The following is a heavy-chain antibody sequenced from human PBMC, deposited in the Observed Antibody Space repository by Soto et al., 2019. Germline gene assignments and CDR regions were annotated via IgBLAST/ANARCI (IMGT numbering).Heavy chain of an antibody. CDR3: ARGAAYYYYYMDV. CDR1: GGSFSGYY. J-gene: IGHJ6*03. V-gene: IGHV4-34*01. D-gene: IGHD6-13*01. Sequence: QVQLQQWGAGLLKPSETLSLTCAVYGGSFSGYYWSWIRQPPGKGLEWIGEINHSGSTNYNPSLKCRVTISVDTSKNQFSLKLSSVTAADTAVYYCARGAAYYYYYMDVWGKGTTVTVSS. CDR2: INHSGST.